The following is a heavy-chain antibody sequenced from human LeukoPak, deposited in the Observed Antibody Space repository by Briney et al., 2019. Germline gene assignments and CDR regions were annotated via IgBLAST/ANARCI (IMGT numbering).Heavy chain of an antibody. CDR1: GYTFIGYY. J-gene: IGHJ4*02. CDR3: ARDPSGDSSGYPFDH. CDR2: INPDSGIT. V-gene: IGHV1-2*02. Sequence: ASVKVPCKASGYTFIGYYTQWVRQAPGQGPEWMGWINPDSGITNYAQKFQGRVTMTRDTSINTAYMEVSRLRSDDTAVYYCARDPSGDSSGYPFDHWGQGTLVTVSS. D-gene: IGHD3-22*01.